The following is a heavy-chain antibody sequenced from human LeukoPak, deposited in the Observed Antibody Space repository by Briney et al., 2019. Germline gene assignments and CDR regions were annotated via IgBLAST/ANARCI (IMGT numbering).Heavy chain of an antibody. Sequence: PGVSLRLSCAASGFTFSSYAMSRVRQAPGKGLEWVSAISGSGGSIYYADSVKGRFTISRDNSKNTLYLQMNSLRAEDTAVYYRAKVDMTSVLSFDPWGQGTLVTVSS. J-gene: IGHJ5*02. D-gene: IGHD4-17*01. CDR3: AKVDMTSVLSFDP. V-gene: IGHV3-23*01. CDR1: GFTFSSYA. CDR2: ISGSGGSI.